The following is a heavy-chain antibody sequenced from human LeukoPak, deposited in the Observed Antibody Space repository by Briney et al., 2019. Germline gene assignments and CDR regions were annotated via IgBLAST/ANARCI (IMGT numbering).Heavy chain of an antibody. CDR2: IRYDGSNE. Sequence: PGGSLRLSCAASGFTFSSYGMHWVRQAPGKGLEWVAFIRYDGSNEYYADSVKGRFTISRDSPKNTLYLQMNSLRADDTAIYYCARGAAGEPYYFDYWGQGPLVTVSS. V-gene: IGHV3-30*02. CDR3: ARGAAGEPYYFDY. CDR1: GFTFSSYG. D-gene: IGHD3-16*01. J-gene: IGHJ4*02.